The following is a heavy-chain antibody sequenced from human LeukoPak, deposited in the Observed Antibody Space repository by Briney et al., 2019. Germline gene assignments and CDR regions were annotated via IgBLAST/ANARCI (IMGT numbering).Heavy chain of an antibody. CDR3: ARRRQLQGFDY. Sequence: GESLQISCKGSGYSFTSYWIGWVRQMPGKGMEWMGIIYPGDSDTRYSPSFQGQVTISADKSISTAYLQWSSLKASDTAMYYCARRRQLQGFDYWGQGTLVTVSS. V-gene: IGHV5-51*01. CDR1: GYSFTSYW. D-gene: IGHD2-2*01. J-gene: IGHJ4*02. CDR2: IYPGDSDT.